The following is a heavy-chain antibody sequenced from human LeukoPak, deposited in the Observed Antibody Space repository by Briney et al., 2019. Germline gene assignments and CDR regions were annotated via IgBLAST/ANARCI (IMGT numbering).Heavy chain of an antibody. CDR3: ATSSNAYNDH. CDR2: IRNKANNYAT. CDR1: GFTFSGFS. J-gene: IGHJ4*02. D-gene: IGHD5-24*01. V-gene: IGHV3-73*01. Sequence: GGSLRLSCAASGFTFSGFSLHWVRQASGKGLEWVGHIRNKANNYATTYAASVRGRFTISRDDSKNTAYLRMNSLKTEDTALYYCATSSNAYNDHWGQGTLVTVSS.